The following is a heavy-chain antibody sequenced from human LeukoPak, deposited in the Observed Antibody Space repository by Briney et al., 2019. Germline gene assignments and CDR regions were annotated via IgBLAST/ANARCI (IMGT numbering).Heavy chain of an antibody. CDR2: ISSSGSTI. Sequence: GGSLRLSCAASGFPFSSYEMNWGRQAPGKGLEWVSYISSSGSTIYYADSVKGRFTISRDNAKNSLYLQMNSLRAEDTAVYYCARDCSSTSCLKHYYYYYGMDVWGQGTTVTVSS. CDR1: GFPFSSYE. J-gene: IGHJ6*02. D-gene: IGHD2-2*01. V-gene: IGHV3-48*03. CDR3: ARDCSSTSCLKHYYYYYGMDV.